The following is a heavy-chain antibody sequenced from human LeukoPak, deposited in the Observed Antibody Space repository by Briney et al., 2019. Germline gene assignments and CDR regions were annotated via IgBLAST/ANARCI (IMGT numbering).Heavy chain of an antibody. Sequence: GGSLRLSCAASGFTFNTYAMNWVRQAPGKGLEWVSTISGGGGGTYYADSVKGRFTISRDNSINTLYLQMNSLRAEDTAVYYCATGGSGSYYAYWGQGTLVTVSS. CDR1: GFTFNTYA. CDR2: ISGGGGGT. V-gene: IGHV3-23*01. CDR3: ATGGSGSYYAY. D-gene: IGHD1-26*01. J-gene: IGHJ4*02.